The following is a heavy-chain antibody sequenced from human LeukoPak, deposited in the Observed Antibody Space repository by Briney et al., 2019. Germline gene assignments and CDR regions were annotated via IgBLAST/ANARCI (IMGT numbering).Heavy chain of an antibody. CDR2: INSDGSST. CDR3: TTNPIGGFDY. D-gene: IGHD3-3*01. V-gene: IGHV3-74*01. Sequence: GGSLRLSCAASGFTFSRYWMHWVRQAPGKGLVWVSRINSDGSSTSYADSVKGRFTISRDNAKNTLYVQMNSLRAEDTAVYYCTTNPIGGFDYWGQGTPVTVSS. CDR1: GFTFSRYW. J-gene: IGHJ4*02.